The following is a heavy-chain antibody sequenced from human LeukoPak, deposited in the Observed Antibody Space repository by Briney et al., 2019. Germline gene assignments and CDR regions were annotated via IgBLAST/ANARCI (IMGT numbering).Heavy chain of an antibody. CDR1: GFTFDDYG. CDR2: ISWNSGSI. Sequence: QPGRSLRLSCAASGFTFDDYGMHWVRQAPGKGLEWVSGISWNSGSIGYADSVKGRFTISRDNAKKSLSLQMNSLRIEDTALYYCAKDRSSGWYREVDYWGQGTLVTVSS. J-gene: IGHJ4*02. CDR3: AKDRSSGWYREVDY. D-gene: IGHD6-19*01. V-gene: IGHV3-9*01.